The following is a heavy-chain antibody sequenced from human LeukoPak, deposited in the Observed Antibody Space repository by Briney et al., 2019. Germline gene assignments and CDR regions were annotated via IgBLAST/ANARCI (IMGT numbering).Heavy chain of an antibody. CDR3: ARDRGAIVVVPAAWRNVNNWFDP. V-gene: IGHV1-8*01. Sequence: ASVKVSCKASGYTFTSYDINWVRQATGQGLEWMGWMNPNSGNTGYAQKFQGRVTMTRNTSISTAYMELRSLRSDDMAVYYCARDRGAIVVVPAAWRNVNNWFDPWGQGTLVTVSS. CDR1: GYTFTSYD. D-gene: IGHD2-2*01. J-gene: IGHJ5*02. CDR2: MNPNSGNT.